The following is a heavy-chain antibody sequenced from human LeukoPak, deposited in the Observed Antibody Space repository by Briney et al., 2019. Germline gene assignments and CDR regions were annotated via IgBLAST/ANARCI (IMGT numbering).Heavy chain of an antibody. CDR1: GFTFSDYY. Sequence: GGSLRLSCAASGFTFSDYYMSWIRQAPGKGLEWVSYISSSGSTIYYADSVKGRFTISRDNAKNSLYLQMNSLRAVDTAAYYCARSMVRGVIDYYYYGMDVWGQGTTVTVSS. V-gene: IGHV3-11*01. CDR2: ISSSGSTI. J-gene: IGHJ6*02. CDR3: ARSMVRGVIDYYYYGMDV. D-gene: IGHD3-10*01.